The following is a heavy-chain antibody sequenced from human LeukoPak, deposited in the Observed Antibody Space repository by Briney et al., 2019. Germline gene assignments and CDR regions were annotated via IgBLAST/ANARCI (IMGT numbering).Heavy chain of an antibody. CDR2: ISWDSGNI. Sequence: HPGRSLRLSCAASGFTFDNYAMHWVRQAPGKGLEWVAGISWDSGNIGYADSVKGRFTISRDNAKNSLYLQMNSLRIEDTALYYCAKSLGSTMYYFDSWGQGTLVIVSS. D-gene: IGHD6-13*01. V-gene: IGHV3-9*01. CDR3: AKSLGSTMYYFDS. CDR1: GFTFDNYA. J-gene: IGHJ4*02.